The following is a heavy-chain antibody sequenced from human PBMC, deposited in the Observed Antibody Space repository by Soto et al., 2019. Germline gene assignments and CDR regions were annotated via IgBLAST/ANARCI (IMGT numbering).Heavy chain of an antibody. J-gene: IGHJ3*02. V-gene: IGHV4-39*01. CDR2: IYYSGST. CDR3: ARRGTYYYDSSGYRNDAFDI. D-gene: IGHD3-22*01. CDR1: GGSISSSSYY. Sequence: KTSETLSLTCTVSGGSISSSSYYWGWIRQPPGKGLEWIGSIYYSGSTYYNPSLKSRVTISVDTSKNQFSLKLSSVTAADTAVYYCARRGTYYYDSSGYRNDAFDIWGQGTMVTVSS.